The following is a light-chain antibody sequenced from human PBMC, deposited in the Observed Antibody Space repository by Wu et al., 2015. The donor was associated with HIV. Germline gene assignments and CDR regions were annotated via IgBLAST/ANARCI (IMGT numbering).Light chain of an antibody. CDR3: QQYNNWPLGT. Sequence: EIVMTQSPATLSVSPGERATLSCRASQSVSSNLAWYQQKPGQAPRLLIYGASTRATGIPARFSGSGSGTEFTLTISSLQSEDFAVYYCQQYNNWPLGTFGRRDQGGNQT. V-gene: IGKV3-15*01. CDR2: GAS. J-gene: IGKJ1*01. CDR1: QSVSSN.